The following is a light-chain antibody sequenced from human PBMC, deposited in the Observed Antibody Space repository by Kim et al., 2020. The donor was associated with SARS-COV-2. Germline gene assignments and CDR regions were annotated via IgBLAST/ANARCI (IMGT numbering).Light chain of an antibody. CDR2: GKN. J-gene: IGLJ2*01. V-gene: IGLV3-19*01. CDR3: SSRANNDKVL. Sequence: SSELTQDPAVSVALGQTVRITCQGDSLRSYYATWYQQKPGQAPILVIYGKNNRPSGIPDRFSGSSSGNTASLTITGTQAGDEADYYCSSRANNDKVLFGG. CDR1: SLRSYY.